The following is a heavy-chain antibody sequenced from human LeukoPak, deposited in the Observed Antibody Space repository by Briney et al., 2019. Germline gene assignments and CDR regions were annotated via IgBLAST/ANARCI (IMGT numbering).Heavy chain of an antibody. J-gene: IGHJ5*02. CDR3: ARPPPCSSTSCHRYNWFDP. D-gene: IGHD2-2*02. Sequence: ASVKVSCKVPGYTLTELSMHWVRQAPGKGLEWMGGFDPEDGETIYAQKFQGRVTMTEDTSTDTAYMELSSLRSEDTAVYYCARPPPCSSTSCHRYNWFDPWGQGTLVTVSS. CDR2: FDPEDGET. CDR1: GYTLTELS. V-gene: IGHV1-24*01.